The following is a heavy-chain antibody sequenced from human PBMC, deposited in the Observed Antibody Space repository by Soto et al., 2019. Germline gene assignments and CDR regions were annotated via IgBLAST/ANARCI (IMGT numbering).Heavy chain of an antibody. Sequence: ASVNVSCKASGYTFTSYAIHWVRQAPGQRLEWMGWINAGNGNTKYSQKFQGRVIITRDTSAGTAYMELRSLRSEDTAVYYCATPIVSFYWGQGTLVPVSS. D-gene: IGHD1-26*01. CDR3: ATPIVSFY. V-gene: IGHV1-3*01. CDR1: GYTFTSYA. J-gene: IGHJ4*02. CDR2: INAGNGNT.